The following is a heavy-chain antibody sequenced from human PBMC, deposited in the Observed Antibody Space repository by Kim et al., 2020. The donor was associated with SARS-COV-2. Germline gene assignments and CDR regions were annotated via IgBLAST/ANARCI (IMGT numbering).Heavy chain of an antibody. Sequence: SETLSLTCAVYGGSFSGYYWSWIRQPPGKGLEWIGEINHSGSTNYNPSLKRRVTISVDTSKNQFSLKLSSVTAADTAVYYCARVGRFLEWLLSNHYYYY. V-gene: IGHV4-34*01. CDR1: GGSFSGYY. D-gene: IGHD3-3*01. J-gene: IGHJ6*03. CDR3: ARVGRFLEWLLSNHYYYY. CDR2: INHSGST.